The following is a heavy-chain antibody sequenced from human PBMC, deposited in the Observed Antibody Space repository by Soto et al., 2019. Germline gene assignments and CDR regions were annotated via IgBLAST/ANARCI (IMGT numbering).Heavy chain of an antibody. V-gene: IGHV1-69*01. CDR1: GGTFSSYA. Sequence: QVQRVQSGAEVKKPGSSVKVSCKASGGTFSSYAISWVRQAPGQGLEWMGGIIPIFGTANYAQKFQGRVTITADEATSTDYMELSSLRSEDTAVYYCARYRRAVTTTDYYYYGMDVWGQGTTVTVSS. J-gene: IGHJ6*02. CDR2: IIPIFGTA. D-gene: IGHD4-4*01. CDR3: ARYRRAVTTTDYYYYGMDV.